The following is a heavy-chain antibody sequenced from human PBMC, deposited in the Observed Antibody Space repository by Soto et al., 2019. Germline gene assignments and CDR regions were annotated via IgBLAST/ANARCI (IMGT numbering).Heavy chain of an antibody. D-gene: IGHD6-13*01. CDR3: ASSPGIAAAGYSPDDAFDI. V-gene: IGHV1-46*01. Sequence: ASVKVSCKASGYTFTSYYMHWVRQAPGQGLEWMGIINPSGGSTSYAQKFQGRVTMTRDTSTSTVYMELSSLRSEDTAVYYCASSPGIAAAGYSPDDAFDIWGQGTMVTVS. CDR2: INPSGGST. J-gene: IGHJ3*02. CDR1: GYTFTSYY.